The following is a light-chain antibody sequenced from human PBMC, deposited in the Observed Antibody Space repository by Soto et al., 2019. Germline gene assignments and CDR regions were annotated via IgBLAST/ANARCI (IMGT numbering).Light chain of an antibody. V-gene: IGKV1-5*03. CDR2: KAS. Sequence: DILMTQSPSTLSASVGDTVTITCRASQSISNWLAWSQQEPGQAPKLLIHKASTLESGVPSRFSGSGSGTEFTLTISSLQPDDFATFYCQQYDRFPYTFGQGTKLEIK. J-gene: IGKJ2*01. CDR1: QSISNW. CDR3: QQYDRFPYT.